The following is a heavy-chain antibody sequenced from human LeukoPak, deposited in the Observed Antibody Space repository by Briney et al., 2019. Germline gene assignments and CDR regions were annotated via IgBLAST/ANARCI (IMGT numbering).Heavy chain of an antibody. CDR1: GFTFDDYA. CDR2: ISWNSGSI. CDR3: AKAITYYYGSGSYADY. D-gene: IGHD3-10*01. V-gene: IGHV3-9*01. J-gene: IGHJ4*02. Sequence: GGSLRLSCAASGFTFDDYAMHWVRQAPGKGLEWVSGISWNSGSIGYADSVKGRFTISRDYAKNSLYLQMNSLRAEDTALYYCAKAITYYYGSGSYADYWGQGTLVTVSS.